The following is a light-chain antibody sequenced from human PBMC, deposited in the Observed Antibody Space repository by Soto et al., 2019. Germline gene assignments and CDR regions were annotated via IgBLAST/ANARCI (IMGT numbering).Light chain of an antibody. V-gene: IGKV3-20*01. Sequence: EVVLTQSQGTLFLSPWDRATLSCRASQSVTSTYLGWYQQKPGQAPSLLIYGASRKATGIPDRFSGSGSGTDFTLTISGLAPEDFAVYYCQQYKRSPTTFGGGTKVEIK. CDR1: QSVTSTY. CDR2: GAS. CDR3: QQYKRSPTT. J-gene: IGKJ4*01.